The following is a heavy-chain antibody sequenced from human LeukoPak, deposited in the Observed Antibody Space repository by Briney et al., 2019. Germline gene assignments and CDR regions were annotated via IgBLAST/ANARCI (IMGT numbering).Heavy chain of an antibody. D-gene: IGHD5-24*01. Sequence: ASVKVSCKASGYTFTSSGFSWVRQAPGQGLEWMGWISAYNGYTHYALMLQDRVTMTTDSSTSTAYMELRSLRSDDTAVYYCARARWLQLLGDYWGQGTLVTVSS. V-gene: IGHV1-18*01. CDR3: ARARWLQLLGDY. J-gene: IGHJ4*02. CDR1: GYTFTSSG. CDR2: ISAYNGYT.